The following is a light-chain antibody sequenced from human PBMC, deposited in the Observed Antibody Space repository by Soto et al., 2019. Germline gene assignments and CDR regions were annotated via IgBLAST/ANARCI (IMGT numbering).Light chain of an antibody. V-gene: IGKV3-20*01. CDR1: QSVSSSY. CDR2: GAS. Sequence: EIVLTQSPGTLSLSPGERATLSCRASQSVSSSYLAWYQQKPGQAPRLLIYGASSRATGIPDRFSGSGSGTHFPLTISRLEPEDFAVYYCQRYGSSSLTFGQGTKLEIK. CDR3: QRYGSSSLT. J-gene: IGKJ2*01.